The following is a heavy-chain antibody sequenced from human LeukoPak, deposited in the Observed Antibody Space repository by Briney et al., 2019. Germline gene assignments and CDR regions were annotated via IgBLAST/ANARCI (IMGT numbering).Heavy chain of an antibody. CDR1: GFTFNSYW. V-gene: IGHV3-74*01. Sequence: GGSLRLSCAASGFTFNSYWIHWVRQAPGKGLVWVSRINTDGSRTNYADSVKGRFAISRDNSKNTLYLQMNSLRAEDTAVYYCARSRGTAMVMGGAFDYWGQGTLVTVSS. CDR2: INTDGSRT. J-gene: IGHJ4*02. CDR3: ARSRGTAMVMGGAFDY. D-gene: IGHD5-18*01.